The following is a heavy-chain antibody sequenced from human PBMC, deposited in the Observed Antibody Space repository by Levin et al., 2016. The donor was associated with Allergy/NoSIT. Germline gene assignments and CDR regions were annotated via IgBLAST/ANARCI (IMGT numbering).Heavy chain of an antibody. Sequence: ASVKVSCKASGYTFTSYGISWVRQAPGQGLEWMGWISAYNGNTNYAQKLQGRVTMTTDTSTSTAYMELRSLRSDDTAVYYCARVRCIAACLSGWFDPWGQGTLVTVSS. CDR2: ISAYNGNT. CDR1: GYTFTSYG. V-gene: IGHV1-18*04. D-gene: IGHD6-13*01. J-gene: IGHJ5*02. CDR3: ARVRCIAACLSGWFDP.